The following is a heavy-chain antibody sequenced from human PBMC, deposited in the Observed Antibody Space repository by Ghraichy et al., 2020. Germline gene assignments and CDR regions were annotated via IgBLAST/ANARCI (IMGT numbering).Heavy chain of an antibody. D-gene: IGHD3-22*01. CDR1: GFTFSSYS. CDR2: ISGSSSVI. V-gene: IGHV3-48*02. Sequence: LSLTCAASGFTFSSYSLNWVRQAPGKGLEWISYISGSSSVIYYADSVKGRFTISRDNAKNSLYLQMDSLRDEDTAVYYCARDGCSYDSSGYCTYWYFDLWGRGTLVTVSS. J-gene: IGHJ2*01. CDR3: ARDGCSYDSSGYCTYWYFDL.